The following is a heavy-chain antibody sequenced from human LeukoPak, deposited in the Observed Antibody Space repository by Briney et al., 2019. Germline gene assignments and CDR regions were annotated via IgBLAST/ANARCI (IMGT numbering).Heavy chain of an antibody. D-gene: IGHD2-21*02. Sequence: GGSLRLSCAASGFTVSSNYMSWVRQAPGKGLEWVSVIYSGGSTYYADSVKGRFTISRDNSKNTLYLQMNSLRAEDTAVYYCARDRGAYCGGDCSDAFDIWGQGTMVTVSS. CDR1: GFTVSSNY. CDR2: IYSGGST. CDR3: ARDRGAYCGGDCSDAFDI. J-gene: IGHJ3*02. V-gene: IGHV3-53*01.